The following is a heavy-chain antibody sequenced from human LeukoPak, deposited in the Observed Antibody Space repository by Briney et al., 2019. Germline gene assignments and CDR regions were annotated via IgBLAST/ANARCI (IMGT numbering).Heavy chain of an antibody. J-gene: IGHJ6*03. CDR3: ASDSTRYDYRVGYYYYYMDV. CDR2: ISSSSSYI. CDR1: GFTFSSYS. D-gene: IGHD5-12*01. V-gene: IGHV3-21*01. Sequence: PGGSLRLSCAASGFTFSSYSMNWVRQAPGKGLEWVSSISSSSSYIYYADSVKGRFTISRDNAKNSLYLQMNSLRAEDTAVYYCASDSTRYDYRVGYYYYYMDVWGKGTTVTVSS.